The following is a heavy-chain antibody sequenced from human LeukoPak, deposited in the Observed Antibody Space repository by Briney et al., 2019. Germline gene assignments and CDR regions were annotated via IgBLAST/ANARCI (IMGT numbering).Heavy chain of an antibody. CDR1: GGSVKSYY. J-gene: IGHJ4*02. D-gene: IGHD1-26*01. V-gene: IGHV4-4*07. Sequence: PSETLSLTCTVSGGSVKSYYWGWLRQSAGKGLEWLGRVSSTGTTHYNPSFESRLTVSVDTSRDRVSLKLSSVTAADTAVYFCARAPSSGASYFDSWGQGSLVTVSS. CDR3: ARAPSSGASYFDS. CDR2: VSSTGTT.